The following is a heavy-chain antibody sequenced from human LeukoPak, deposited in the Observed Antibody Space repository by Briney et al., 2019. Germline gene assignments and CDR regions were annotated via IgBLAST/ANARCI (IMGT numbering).Heavy chain of an antibody. CDR3: ARVNTYDSSGYYYQGLDY. CDR2: IYSGGST. Sequence: GGSLRLSCAASGFTVSSNYMSWVRQAPGKGLEWVSVIYSGGSTYYADSVKGRFTISRDNSKNTLYLQMNSLRAEDTAVYYYARVNTYDSSGYYYQGLDYWGQGTLVTVSS. V-gene: IGHV3-66*01. J-gene: IGHJ4*02. CDR1: GFTVSSNY. D-gene: IGHD3-22*01.